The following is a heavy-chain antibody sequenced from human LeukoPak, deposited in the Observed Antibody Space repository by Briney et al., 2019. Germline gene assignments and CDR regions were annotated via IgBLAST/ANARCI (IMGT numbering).Heavy chain of an antibody. CDR3: ARVNGDYERGGAPDY. CDR2: ISSGRISI. D-gene: IGHD4-17*01. Sequence: GGSLRLSCAASGFTFSTYTMNWVRQAPGKGXXXXXXISSGRISIYYTKSVKGGFTISRENARNSVYLQMNNLRAEDTAVYYCARVNGDYERGGAPDYWGQGTLVTVSS. J-gene: IGHJ4*02. CDR1: GFTFSTYT. V-gene: IGHV3-21*01.